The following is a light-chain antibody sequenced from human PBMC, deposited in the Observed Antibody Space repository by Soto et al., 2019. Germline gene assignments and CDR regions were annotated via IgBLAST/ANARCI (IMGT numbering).Light chain of an antibody. CDR1: QAINNY. CDR3: QQVYDFPHT. V-gene: IGKV1-39*01. CDR2: GAS. J-gene: IGKJ2*01. Sequence: DIQMTQSPSSLSAPVGDRVTITGRTSQAINNYLNWYRQKPGKVPEVLIYGASSLQDGVSSRFTGSASRTYFTLTISSLQPEDFATYYCQQVYDFPHTFGQGTKVEV.